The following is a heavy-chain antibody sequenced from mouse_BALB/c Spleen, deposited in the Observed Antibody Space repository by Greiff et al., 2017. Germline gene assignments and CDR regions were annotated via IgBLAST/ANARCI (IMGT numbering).Heavy chain of an antibody. D-gene: IGHD1-1*01. J-gene: IGHJ4*01. CDR1: GFSLTSYG. V-gene: IGHV2-9*02. CDR2: IWAGGST. CDR3: ASVYYGSSYSAMDY. Sequence: VKLVESGPGLVAPSQSLSITCTVSGFSLTSYGVHWVRQPPGKGLEWLGVIWAGGSTNYNSALMSRLSISKDNSKSQVFLKMNSLQTDDTAMYYCASVYYGSSYSAMDYWGQGTSVTVSS.